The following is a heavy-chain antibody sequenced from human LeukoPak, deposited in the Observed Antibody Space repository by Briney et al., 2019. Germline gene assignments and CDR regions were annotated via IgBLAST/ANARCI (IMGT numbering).Heavy chain of an antibody. CDR3: ARGAGYRGNYYYYYMDV. CDR1: GGTFSSYA. CDR2: IIPIFGTA. Sequence: SVKVSCKASGGTFSSYAISWVRQAPGQGLEWMGGIIPIFGTANYAQKFQGRVTITTDESTSTAYMELSSLRSEDTAVYYCARGAGYRGNYYYYYMDVWGKGTTVTVSS. V-gene: IGHV1-69*05. D-gene: IGHD3-16*02. J-gene: IGHJ6*03.